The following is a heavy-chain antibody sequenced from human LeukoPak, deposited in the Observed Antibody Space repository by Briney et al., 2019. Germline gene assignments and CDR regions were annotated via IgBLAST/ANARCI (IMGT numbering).Heavy chain of an antibody. V-gene: IGHV3-48*03. D-gene: IGHD3-3*01. CDR2: ITSSGSTI. CDR3: AKDFSRWATIFLYAFDI. CDR1: GFTFSSYE. J-gene: IGHJ3*02. Sequence: GGSLRLSCAASGFTFSSYEMNWVRQAPGKGLEWVSYITSSGSTIYYADSVKGRFTISRDNAKNSLYLQMNSLRAEDTAVYYCAKDFSRWATIFLYAFDIWGQGTMVTVSS.